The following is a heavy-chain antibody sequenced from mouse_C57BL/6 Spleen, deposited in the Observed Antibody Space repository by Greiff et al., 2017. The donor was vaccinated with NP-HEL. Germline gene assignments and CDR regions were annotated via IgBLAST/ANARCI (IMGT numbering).Heavy chain of an antibody. V-gene: IGHV5-4*01. J-gene: IGHJ4*01. Sequence: EVQGVESGGGLVKPGGSLKLSCAASGFTFSSYAMSWVRQTPEKRLEWVATISDGGSYTYYPDNVKGRFTISRDNAKNNLYLQMSHLKSEDTAMYYCARESTTVVARYAMDYWGQGTSVTVSS. D-gene: IGHD1-1*01. CDR3: ARESTTVVARYAMDY. CDR1: GFTFSSYA. CDR2: ISDGGSYT.